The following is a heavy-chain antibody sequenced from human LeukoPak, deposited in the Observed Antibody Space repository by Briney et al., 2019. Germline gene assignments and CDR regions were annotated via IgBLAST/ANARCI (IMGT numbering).Heavy chain of an antibody. D-gene: IGHD5-12*01. CDR1: GFTLSSYW. Sequence: GGSLRLSCAASGFTLSSYWMSWVRQAPGKGLVWVSRINDDGSSKGYADSVKGRFTISRDNAKNTLYLQMNSLRAEDTAVYYCARVPGYSGYFYGMDVWGQGTTVTVSS. J-gene: IGHJ6*02. CDR3: ARVPGYSGYFYGMDV. V-gene: IGHV3-74*01. CDR2: INDDGSSK.